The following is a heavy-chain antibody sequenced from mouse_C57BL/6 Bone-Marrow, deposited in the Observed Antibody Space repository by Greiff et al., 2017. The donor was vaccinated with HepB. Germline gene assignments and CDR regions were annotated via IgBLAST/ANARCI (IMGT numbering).Heavy chain of an antibody. CDR2: IYPGNSDT. CDR1: GYTFTSYW. J-gene: IGHJ1*03. D-gene: IGHD5-5*01. Sequence: EVQLQQSGTVLARPGASVKMSCKTSGYTFTSYWMHWVKQRPGQGLEWIGAIYPGNSDTSYNQKFKGKAKLTAVTTASTAYMELSSLTNEDSAVYYCTRDSYLYWYFDVWGTGTTVTVSS. CDR3: TRDSYLYWYFDV. V-gene: IGHV1-5*01.